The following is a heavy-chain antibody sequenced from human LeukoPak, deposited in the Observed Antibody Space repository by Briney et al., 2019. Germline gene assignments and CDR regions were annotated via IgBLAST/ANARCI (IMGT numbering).Heavy chain of an antibody. CDR2: IIAYNGNT. CDR1: GYTFTSYG. CDR3: VPYHLKVGGVEY. V-gene: IGHV1-18*01. Sequence: ASVKVSFNASGYTFTSYGISWVRQAPGQGLGWMGWIIAYNGNTNYAQKLQGRGAMTTDTATSTAHMELKSLRSDDPAVYYSVPYHLKVGGVEYWGERAPVTVSP. D-gene: IGHD3-10*01. J-gene: IGHJ4*02.